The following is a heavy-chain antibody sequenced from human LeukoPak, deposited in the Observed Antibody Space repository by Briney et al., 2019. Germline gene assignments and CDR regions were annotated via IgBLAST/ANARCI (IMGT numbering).Heavy chain of an antibody. V-gene: IGHV3-21*01. Sequence: GGSLRLSCAASGFTFSSYSMNWVRQAPGKGLEWVSSISSSSSYIYYADSVKGRFTISRDNAKNSLYLQMNSLRAEDTAVYYCARDLPLVGQWLVRSPFDYWGQGTLVTVSS. J-gene: IGHJ4*02. CDR2: ISSSSSYI. CDR1: GFTFSSYS. D-gene: IGHD6-19*01. CDR3: ARDLPLVGQWLVRSPFDY.